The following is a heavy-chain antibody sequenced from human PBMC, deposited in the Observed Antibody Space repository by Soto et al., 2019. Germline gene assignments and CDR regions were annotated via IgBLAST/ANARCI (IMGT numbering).Heavy chain of an antibody. J-gene: IGHJ4*02. CDR3: ARGDHYDSTNVGLTGYFYY. CDR1: GGTFSSYA. D-gene: IGHD3-22*01. Sequence: QVQLVQSGAEVKKPGSSVKVSCKASGGTFSSYAISWVRQAPGQGLEWMGGIIPIFGTANYAQKFQGRVTITADESTSTAYMELSSLRSEDTAVYYCARGDHYDSTNVGLTGYFYYWGQGTLVTVSS. V-gene: IGHV1-69*12. CDR2: IIPIFGTA.